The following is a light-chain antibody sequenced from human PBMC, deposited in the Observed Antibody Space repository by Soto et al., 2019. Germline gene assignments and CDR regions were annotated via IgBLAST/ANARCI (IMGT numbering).Light chain of an antibody. Sequence: DIQMTQSPSSVSASVGDRITITCLASHNIGNWLAWYQQKPGKAPKLLIYAASSLQSGVPTRFSGSASGTDFTLTISSLQPEDFATYFCQQANSFPITFGQGTRLEIK. CDR2: AAS. J-gene: IGKJ5*01. CDR3: QQANSFPIT. V-gene: IGKV1D-12*01. CDR1: HNIGNW.